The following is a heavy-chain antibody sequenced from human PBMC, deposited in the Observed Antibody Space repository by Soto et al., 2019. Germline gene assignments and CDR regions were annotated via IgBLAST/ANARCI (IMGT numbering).Heavy chain of an antibody. CDR1: GFTVSSNY. CDR3: AKQRGGYDRDFDY. V-gene: IGHV3-66*01. D-gene: IGHD5-12*01. CDR2: IYSGGST. J-gene: IGHJ4*02. Sequence: EVQLVESGGGLVQPGGSLRLSCAASGFTVSSNYLSWVRQAPGKGLEWVSVIYSGGSTYYADSVKGRFTISRDNSKNTLYLQMKTLRVEDTAVYYCAKQRGGYDRDFDYWGQGTLVTVSS.